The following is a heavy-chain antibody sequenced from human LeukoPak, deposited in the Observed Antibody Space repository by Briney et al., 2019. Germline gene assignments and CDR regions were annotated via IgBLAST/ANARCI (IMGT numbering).Heavy chain of an antibody. V-gene: IGHV3-21*01. CDR3: ARISGSYYEYYYYGMDV. Sequence: GGSLRLSCAASGFTFSSYSMNWVRQAPGKGLEWVSSISSSSSYIYYAGSVKGRFTISRDNAKNSLYLQMNSLRAEDTAVYYCARISGSYYEYYYYGMDVWGQGTTVTVSS. CDR2: ISSSSSYI. CDR1: GFTFSSYS. D-gene: IGHD1-26*01. J-gene: IGHJ6*02.